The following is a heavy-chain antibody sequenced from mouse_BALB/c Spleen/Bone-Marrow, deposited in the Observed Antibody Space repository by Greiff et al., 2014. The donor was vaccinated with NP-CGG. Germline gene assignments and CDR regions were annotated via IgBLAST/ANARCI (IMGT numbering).Heavy chain of an antibody. D-gene: IGHD1-1*01. V-gene: IGHV2-9*02. Sequence: VQRVESGPGLVAPSQSLSITCTVSEFSLTSYGVHWVRQPPGKGLEWLGVIWAGGSTNYNSALMSRLSISKDNSKSQVFLKMNSLQTDDTAMDYCARDYYGSLYAMDYWGQGTSVTVSS. CDR3: ARDYYGSLYAMDY. CDR2: IWAGGST. J-gene: IGHJ4*01. CDR1: EFSLTSYG.